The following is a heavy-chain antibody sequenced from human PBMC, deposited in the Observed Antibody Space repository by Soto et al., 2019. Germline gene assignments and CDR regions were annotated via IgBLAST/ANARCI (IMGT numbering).Heavy chain of an antibody. V-gene: IGHV1-58*01. J-gene: IGHJ6*02. D-gene: IGHD5-12*01. CDR2: IVVGSGNT. Sequence: SVKVSCKASGFTFTSSAVQWVRQARGQRLEWIGWIVVGSGNTNYAQKFQERVTITRDMSTSTTYMELSSLRSEDTAVYYCAADRYSGYDSYYGMDVWGQGTTVTVSS. CDR1: GFTFTSSA. CDR3: AADRYSGYDSYYGMDV.